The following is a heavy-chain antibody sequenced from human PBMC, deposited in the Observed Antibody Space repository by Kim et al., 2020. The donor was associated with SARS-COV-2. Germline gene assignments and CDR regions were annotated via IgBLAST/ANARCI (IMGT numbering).Heavy chain of an antibody. CDR3: ARANVLRYFDWDQTLYGMDV. CDR2: IYTSGST. Sequence: SETLSLTCTVSGGSISSGSYYWSWIRQPAGKGLEWIGRIYTSGSTNYNPSLKSRVTISVDTSKNQFSLKLSSVTAADTAVYYCARANVLRYFDWDQTLYGMDVWGQGTTVTVSS. D-gene: IGHD3-9*01. V-gene: IGHV4-61*02. CDR1: GGSISSGSYY. J-gene: IGHJ6*02.